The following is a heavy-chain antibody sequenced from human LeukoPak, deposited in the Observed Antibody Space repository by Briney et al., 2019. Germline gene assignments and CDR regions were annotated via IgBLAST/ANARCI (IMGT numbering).Heavy chain of an antibody. CDR1: GFTFSDYY. V-gene: IGHV3-23*01. Sequence: GGSLRLSCAASGFTFSDYYMSWIRQAPGKGLEWVSAISGGGGSTYYADSVKGRFTISRDNSKNTLYLQMNSLRAEDTAVYYCAKIGGEPYYDFWSGYYIGRSYNWFDPWGQGTLVTVSS. CDR3: AKIGGEPYYDFWSGYYIGRSYNWFDP. CDR2: ISGGGGST. D-gene: IGHD3-3*01. J-gene: IGHJ5*02.